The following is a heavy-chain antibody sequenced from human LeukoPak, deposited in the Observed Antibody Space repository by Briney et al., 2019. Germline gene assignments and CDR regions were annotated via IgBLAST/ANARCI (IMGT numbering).Heavy chain of an antibody. J-gene: IGHJ4*02. V-gene: IGHV1-46*01. D-gene: IGHD3-10*01. CDR2: INPSGGST. CDR3: AREYSSEGIDY. CDR1: GYTFTSYY. Sequence: GASVTVSCKASGYTFTSYYMHWVRQAPGQGLEWMGIINPSGGSTSYAQKFQGRVTMTRDTSTSTVYMELSSLRSEDTAVYYCAREYSSEGIDYWGQGTLVTVSS.